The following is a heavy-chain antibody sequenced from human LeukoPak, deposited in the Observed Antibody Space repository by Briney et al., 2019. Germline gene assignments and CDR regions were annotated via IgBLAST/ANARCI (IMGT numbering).Heavy chain of an antibody. D-gene: IGHD1-26*01. CDR2: ISISGGTT. CDR1: GFTFSTYA. J-gene: IGHJ4*02. Sequence: GGSLRLSCAASGFTFSTYAMSWVRQAPGKGLEWVSTISISGGTTDYADSVKGRFTISRDNSNNTLYLQMNSLRDEDTALYYCAKDAGPSGSYEDNWGQGAPVTVSS. CDR3: AKDAGPSGSYEDN. V-gene: IGHV3-23*01.